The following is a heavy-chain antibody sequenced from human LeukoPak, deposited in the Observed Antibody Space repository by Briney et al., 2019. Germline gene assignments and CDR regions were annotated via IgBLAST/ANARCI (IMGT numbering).Heavy chain of an antibody. CDR3: ATHPTDSSSWSFDY. D-gene: IGHD6-13*01. V-gene: IGHV1-2*02. CDR1: GYTFTGYY. J-gene: IGHJ4*02. Sequence: ASVKVSCKASGYTFTGYYMHWVRQAPGQGLEWMGWINPNSGGTNYAQKFQGRVTMTRDTSISTAYMELSRLRSDDTAVYYCATHPTDSSSWSFDYWGQGTLVTVSS. CDR2: INPNSGGT.